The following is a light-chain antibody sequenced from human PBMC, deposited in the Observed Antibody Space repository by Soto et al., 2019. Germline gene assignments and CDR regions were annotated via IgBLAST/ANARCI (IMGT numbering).Light chain of an antibody. CDR3: SSYAGSNNYV. CDR1: SSDVGDYNY. CDR2: AVS. V-gene: IGLV2-8*01. J-gene: IGLJ1*01. Sequence: QSALTQPPSASGSPGQSLTISCTGTSSDVGDYNYVSWYQQHPGKAPKIIIYAVSRRPSGVPERFSGSKSGNTASLTVSGLQADDEGHYYCSSYAGSNNYVFGTGTKVTVL.